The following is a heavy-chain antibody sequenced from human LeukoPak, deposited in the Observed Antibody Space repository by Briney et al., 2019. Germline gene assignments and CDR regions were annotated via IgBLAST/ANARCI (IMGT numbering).Heavy chain of an antibody. CDR3: ARQSPHSYSYGP. Sequence: GESLKISCEGSGYTFSNNWIGWVRQMPGKGLEWMGIIYPGDSDTRYSPSFQGQVTISADKSISTAYLQWSSLKASDTAMYYCARQSPHSYSYGPWGQGTLVTVSS. CDR2: IYPGDSDT. CDR1: GYTFSNNW. V-gene: IGHV5-51*01. D-gene: IGHD5-18*01. J-gene: IGHJ5*02.